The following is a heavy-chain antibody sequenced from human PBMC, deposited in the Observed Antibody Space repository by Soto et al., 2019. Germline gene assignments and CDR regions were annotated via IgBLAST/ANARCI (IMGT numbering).Heavy chain of an antibody. V-gene: IGHV3-48*03. CDR1: GFTFSSYE. D-gene: IGHD6-19*01. CDR3: ASLSASRSGWYYYYYYGMDV. CDR2: ISSSGSTI. J-gene: IGHJ6*02. Sequence: GGSLRLSCAASGFTFSSYEMNWVRQAPGKGLEWVSYISSSGSTIYYADSVKGRFTISRDNAKNSLYLQMNSLRAEDTAVYYCASLSASRSGWYYYYYYGMDVWGQGTTVTVSS.